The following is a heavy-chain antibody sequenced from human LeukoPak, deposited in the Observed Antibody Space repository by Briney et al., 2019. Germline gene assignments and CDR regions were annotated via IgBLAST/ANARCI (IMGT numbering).Heavy chain of an antibody. CDR2: IRTGGGST. J-gene: IGHJ4*02. CDR3: ANDPYFAQ. Sequence: GGSLRISCAASGLTFSNHAMSWVRQAPGKGLEWVSTIRTGGGSTHYADSVKGRFTISRDNSKNMVYLQMNSLRAEDTAIYYSANDPYFAQWGQGTLVTVSS. CDR1: GLTFSNHA. V-gene: IGHV3-23*01.